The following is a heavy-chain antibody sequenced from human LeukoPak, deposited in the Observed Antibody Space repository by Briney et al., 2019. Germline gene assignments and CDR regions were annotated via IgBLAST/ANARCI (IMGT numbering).Heavy chain of an antibody. V-gene: IGHV1-69*13. D-gene: IGHD5-12*01. J-gene: IGHJ6*03. Sequence: ASVKVSCKASGGTFSSYAISWVRQAPGQGLEWMGGIIPIFGTANYAQKFQGRVTITADESTSTAYMELSSLRSDDTAVYYCARQYSGYDWGDYYYHYMDVWGKGTTVSISS. CDR3: ARQYSGYDWGDYYYHYMDV. CDR1: GGTFSSYA. CDR2: IIPIFGTA.